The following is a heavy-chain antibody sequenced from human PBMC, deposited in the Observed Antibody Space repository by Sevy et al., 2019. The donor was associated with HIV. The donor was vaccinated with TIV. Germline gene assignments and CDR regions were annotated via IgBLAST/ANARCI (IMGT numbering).Heavy chain of an antibody. J-gene: IGHJ6*01. D-gene: IGHD3-3*01. CDR2: IYSGGDS. V-gene: IGHV3-53*01. CDR3: ARGSYYDFWSGHSYGTDV. Sequence: GGSLRLSCSASGFTVGSNYMSWVRQAPGKGLEWVSVIYSGGDSYYADSVKGRFTISRDNSKNTLYLQMNSLRAEDTAVYYCARGSYYDFWSGHSYGTDVWGQGTTVTVSS. CDR1: GFTVGSNY.